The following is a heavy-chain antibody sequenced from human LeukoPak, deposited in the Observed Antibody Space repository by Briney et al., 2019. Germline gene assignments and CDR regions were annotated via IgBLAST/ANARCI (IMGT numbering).Heavy chain of an antibody. CDR3: ARQGTAPFDY. CDR2: IFPGESNI. J-gene: IGHJ4*02. D-gene: IGHD2-21*02. CDR1: GYSLNTYW. Sequence: GESLKISCKGSGYSLNTYWIAWVRQMPGKGLEWMGMIFPGESNIRYSPSFQGHVTSSADNSTNTAYLQWSRLQASDSAIYYCARQGTAPFDYWGQGTLVTVSS. V-gene: IGHV5-51*01.